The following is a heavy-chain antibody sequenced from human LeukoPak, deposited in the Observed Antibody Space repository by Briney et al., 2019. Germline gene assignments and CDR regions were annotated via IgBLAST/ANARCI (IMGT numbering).Heavy chain of an antibody. CDR1: GGSFFTYG. V-gene: IGHV1-69*04. Sequence: SVKVSCKASGGSFFTYGVSWVRQAPGQGLEWMGRIIPIIGMTNYEEKFQGRVTITADKSTSTAYMELSSLRSEDTAVYYCARPAPTNGLDHWGQGTLVTVSS. J-gene: IGHJ4*02. CDR3: ARPAPTNGLDH. CDR2: IIPIIGMT. D-gene: IGHD2-21*01.